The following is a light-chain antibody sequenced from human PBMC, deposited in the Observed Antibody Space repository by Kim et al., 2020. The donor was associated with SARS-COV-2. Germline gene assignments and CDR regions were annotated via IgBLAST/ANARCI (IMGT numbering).Light chain of an antibody. J-gene: IGLJ1*01. V-gene: IGLV2-18*02. CDR2: EVS. Sequence: QSALTQPPSVSGSPGLSVTISCTGTSSDVGSYNRVSWYQQSPGTAPKLMIYEVSNRPSGVPDRFSGSKSGNTASLTISGLQAEDEADYYCCSFTTSTTYVFGTGTKVTVL. CDR1: SSDVGSYNR. CDR3: CSFTTSTTYV.